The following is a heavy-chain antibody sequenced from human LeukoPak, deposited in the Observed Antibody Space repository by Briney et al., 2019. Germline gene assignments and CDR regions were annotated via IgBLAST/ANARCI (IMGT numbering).Heavy chain of an antibody. CDR2: ISSSGSTI. CDR3: ARGGLRIDWFDP. Sequence: GGSLRLSCAASGFTFSSYEMNWVRQAPGKGLEWVSYISSSGSTIYYADSVKGRFTISRDNAKNSLYLQMNSLRAEYTAVYYCARGGLRIDWFDPWGQGTLVTVSS. D-gene: IGHD4-17*01. V-gene: IGHV3-48*03. J-gene: IGHJ5*02. CDR1: GFTFSSYE.